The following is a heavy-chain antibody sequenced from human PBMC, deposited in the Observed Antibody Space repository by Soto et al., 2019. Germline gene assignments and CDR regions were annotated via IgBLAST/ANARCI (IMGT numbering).Heavy chain of an antibody. CDR1: GFTFNHYA. Sequence: EVQVLESGGGLVQRGGSLRLSCAASGFTFNHYAMSWVRQAPGKGLEWVSIIIANGGTFYADSVKGRFTISRDNSENTVYLQMSSLRVEDTAIYYCAKDYTVAADPSSVILFDYWGQGALVTVSS. V-gene: IGHV3-23*01. CDR3: AKDYTVAADPSSVILFDY. D-gene: IGHD2-15*01. J-gene: IGHJ4*02. CDR2: IIANGGT.